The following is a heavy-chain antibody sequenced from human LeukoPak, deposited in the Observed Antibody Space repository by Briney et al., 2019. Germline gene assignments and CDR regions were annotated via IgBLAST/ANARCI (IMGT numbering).Heavy chain of an antibody. V-gene: IGHV3-30-3*01. D-gene: IGHD5-18*01. CDR3: ARPQGGRQIWLHLDY. J-gene: IGHJ4*02. CDR2: ISYDGNNK. Sequence: PGGSLRLSCAASGFTFSNYAIHWVRQAPGKGLGWVAVISYDGNNKYYADSVKGRFTISRDNSKNTLYLQMTSLRAEDTAVYFCARPQGGRQIWLHLDYWGQGTLVTVSS. CDR1: GFTFSNYA.